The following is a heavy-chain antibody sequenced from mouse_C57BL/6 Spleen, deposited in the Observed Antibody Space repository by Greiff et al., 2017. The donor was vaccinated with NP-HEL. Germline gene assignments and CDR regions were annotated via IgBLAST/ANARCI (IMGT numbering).Heavy chain of an antibody. Sequence: QVQLKQSGAELVKPGASVKLSCKASGYTFTSYWMQWVKQRPGQGLEWIGEIDPSDSYTNYNQKFKGKATLTVDTSSSTAYMQLSSLISEDSAVYYCARLRHFDYWGQGTTLTVSS. D-gene: IGHD2-12*01. CDR1: GYTFTSYW. V-gene: IGHV1-50*01. CDR3: ARLRHFDY. CDR2: IDPSDSYT. J-gene: IGHJ2*01.